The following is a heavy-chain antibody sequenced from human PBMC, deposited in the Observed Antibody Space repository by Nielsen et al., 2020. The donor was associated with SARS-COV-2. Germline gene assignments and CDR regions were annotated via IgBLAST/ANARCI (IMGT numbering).Heavy chain of an antibody. V-gene: IGHV3-23*01. CDR2: IGVSGGGT. Sequence: GESLKISCAASGFTFSNFAMNWVRQAPGKGLEWVSTIGVSGGGTYYADSLKGRFTISRDNSKNTLYLQMNSLGADDTAIYYCTRRVAGGTMDVWGHGTTVTVSS. CDR3: TRRVAGGTMDV. J-gene: IGHJ6*02. CDR1: GFTFSNFA. D-gene: IGHD6-19*01.